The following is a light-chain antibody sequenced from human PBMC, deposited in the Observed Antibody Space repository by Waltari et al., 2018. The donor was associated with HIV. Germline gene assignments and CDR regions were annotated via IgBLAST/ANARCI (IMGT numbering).Light chain of an antibody. CDR3: AAWDDSLNGSNYV. CDR2: SNN. V-gene: IGLV1-44*01. CDR1: SPTTGSNT. J-gene: IGLJ1*01. Sequence: QSVLTQPPSASGTPGQRVTSSCSGSSPTTGSNTVNWYQQIPGTAPKPLIYSNNQRPSGVPDRFSGSKSGTSASLAISGLQSEDEADYYCAAWDDSLNGSNYVFGTGTKVTVL.